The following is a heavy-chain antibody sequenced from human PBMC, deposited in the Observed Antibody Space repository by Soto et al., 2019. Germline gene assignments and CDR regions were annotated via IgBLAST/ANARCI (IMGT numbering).Heavy chain of an antibody. Sequence: QVQLVQSGAEVKKPGASVKVSCKASGYTFTNYDINWVRQATGQGLEWMGWMNPNSGNTGHAQKFHGRVTMTRNTSISTAYMELSSLRSDDTAVYYCARGRSSYGDYVNWYFDLWGRGTLVTVSS. CDR3: ARGRSSYGDYVNWYFDL. D-gene: IGHD4-17*01. V-gene: IGHV1-8*01. CDR1: GYTFTNYD. CDR2: MNPNSGNT. J-gene: IGHJ2*01.